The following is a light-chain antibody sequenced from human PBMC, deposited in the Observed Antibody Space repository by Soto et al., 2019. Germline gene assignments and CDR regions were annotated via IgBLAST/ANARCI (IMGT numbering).Light chain of an antibody. J-gene: IGLJ2*01. CDR1: NSDVGGYNY. CDR2: EVN. CDR3: SSYAGSNNLV. Sequence: QSVVTQPPSASGSLGQSVIISCTGTNSDVGGYNYVSWYQQHPGKAPKLMIFEVNKRPSGVPDRFSGSKSGNTASLPVSGLQAEDEANYYCSSYAGSNNLVFGGGTQLTVL. V-gene: IGLV2-8*01.